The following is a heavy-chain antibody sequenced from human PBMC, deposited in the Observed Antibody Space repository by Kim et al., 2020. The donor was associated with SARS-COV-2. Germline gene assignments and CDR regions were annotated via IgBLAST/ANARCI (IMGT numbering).Heavy chain of an antibody. D-gene: IGHD3-3*01. V-gene: IGHV3-30-3*01. CDR2: ISHDGSNK. J-gene: IGHJ4*02. CDR3: AVLGCVEYYDLWSGPDSSDFDS. CDR1: GFTFSSYA. Sequence: GGSLRLSCAASGFTFSSYAMNWVRQAPGKGLEWVAIISHDGSNKYYADSVKGRFTISRDNSKNTLYLQMNSLRAEDTAVYYCAVLGCVEYYDLWSGPDSSDFDSWGQGTPVTVSS.